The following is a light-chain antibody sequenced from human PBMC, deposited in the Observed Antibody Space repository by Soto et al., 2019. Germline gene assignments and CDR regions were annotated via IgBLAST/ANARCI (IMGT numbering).Light chain of an antibody. CDR2: GES. Sequence: EVVLTQSPVTLSLSPGERATLSFRASQCVSSSYLAWYQQKPGQATRLLIYGESSRATGMPDRFSGSGSGTDFTLTISRLEPEDFAVYYCQQYGSSPYTFGQGTKVDI. CDR3: QQYGSSPYT. V-gene: IGKV3-20*01. J-gene: IGKJ2*01. CDR1: QCVSSSY.